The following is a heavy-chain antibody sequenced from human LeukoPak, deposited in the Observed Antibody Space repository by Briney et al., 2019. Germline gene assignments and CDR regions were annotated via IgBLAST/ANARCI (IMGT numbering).Heavy chain of an antibody. CDR3: ARDCGGSCPNYFQH. Sequence: GESLKISCAASGFTFSSYSMNWVRQAPGKGLEWVSYISSSSSTIYYADSVKGRFTISRDNAKNSLYLQMNSLRAEDTAVYYCARDCGGSCPNYFQHWGQGTLVTVSS. J-gene: IGHJ1*01. CDR1: GFTFSSYS. CDR2: ISSSSSTI. V-gene: IGHV3-48*01. D-gene: IGHD2-15*01.